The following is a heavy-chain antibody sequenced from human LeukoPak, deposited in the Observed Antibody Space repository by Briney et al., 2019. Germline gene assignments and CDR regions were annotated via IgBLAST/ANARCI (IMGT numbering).Heavy chain of an antibody. J-gene: IGHJ4*02. CDR3: VRSWIQLWAPFDY. CDR2: IHHSGST. D-gene: IGHD5-18*01. Sequence: PSETLSLTCIVSGDSISSYYWSWIRQPPGKGLEWIGYIHHSGSTNYNPSLKSRVTISVDTSKNQFSLRLSSVTAADTAVYYCVRSWIQLWAPFDYWGQGSLVTVSS. CDR1: GDSISSYY. V-gene: IGHV4-4*08.